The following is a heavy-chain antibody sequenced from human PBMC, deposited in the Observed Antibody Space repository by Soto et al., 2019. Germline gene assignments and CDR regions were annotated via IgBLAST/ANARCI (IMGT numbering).Heavy chain of an antibody. CDR2: INPSGGST. CDR3: ARDGLSSYRSGWYYFDY. J-gene: IGHJ4*02. Sequence: QVQLVQSGAEVKKPGASVKVSCKASGYTFTSYYMHWVRQAPGQGLEWMGIINPSGGSTSYAQKFQGRVTMTRDTSTSTVYMELSSLRSEDTAVYYCARDGLSSYRSGWYYFDYWGQGTLFTVSS. D-gene: IGHD6-19*01. V-gene: IGHV1-46*01. CDR1: GYTFTSYY.